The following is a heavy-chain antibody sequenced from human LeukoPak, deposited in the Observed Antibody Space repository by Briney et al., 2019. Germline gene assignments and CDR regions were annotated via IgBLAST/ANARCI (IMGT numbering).Heavy chain of an antibody. CDR1: GFTFSSYG. CDR3: AKDRSSGPHYYYGMDA. V-gene: IGHV3-30*18. D-gene: IGHD6-25*01. Sequence: GGSLRLSCAASGFTFSSYGIHWVRQAPGKGLEWVAVISYLGDDQFYAESVKGRFTISRDNSKKTVFLQMNSLRGEDTAVYYCAKDRSSGPHYYYGMDAWGQGTTVIVSS. J-gene: IGHJ6*02. CDR2: ISYLGDDQ.